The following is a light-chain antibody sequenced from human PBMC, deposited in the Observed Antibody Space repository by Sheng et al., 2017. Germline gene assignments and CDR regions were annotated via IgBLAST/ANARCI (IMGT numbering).Light chain of an antibody. CDR1: ALPKKY. V-gene: IGLV3-25*03. J-gene: IGLJ3*02. Sequence: SYELTQPPSVSVSPGQTARIICSGDALPKKYAYWYQQKPGQAPLLVIYKDTARPSGIPERFSGSNSGTTVTLTISGVQAEDEADYYCQSADSSGTWVFVGGTKLTVL. CDR3: QSADSSGTWV. CDR2: KDT.